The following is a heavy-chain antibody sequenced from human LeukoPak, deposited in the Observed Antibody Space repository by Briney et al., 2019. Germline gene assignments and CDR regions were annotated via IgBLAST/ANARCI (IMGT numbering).Heavy chain of an antibody. CDR3: ARLARGNWAFDY. Sequence: GGSLRLSCAASGFTFSSYSMNWVRQAPGKGLEWVSSISSSSSYIYYADSVKGRFTISRDNAKNSLYLQMNSLRAEDTAVYHCARLARGNWAFDYWGQGTLVTVSS. CDR1: GFTFSSYS. J-gene: IGHJ4*02. D-gene: IGHD7-27*01. V-gene: IGHV3-21*01. CDR2: ISSSSSYI.